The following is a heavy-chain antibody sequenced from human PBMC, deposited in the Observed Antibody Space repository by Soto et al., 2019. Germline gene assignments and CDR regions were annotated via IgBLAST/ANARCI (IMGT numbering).Heavy chain of an antibody. CDR3: ASSTNWANAAFDI. D-gene: IGHD7-27*01. Sequence: QVQLQESGPGLVKLSQTLSLTCTVSGGSISSGGYYWTWIRQRPGKGLEWIGNIYYSGNTYYNPSLNSRFTMSLDTSKDQFSLKLSSVTAADTAVYFCASSTNWANAAFDIWGQGTMVTVSS. V-gene: IGHV4-31*03. CDR2: IYYSGNT. J-gene: IGHJ3*02. CDR1: GGSISSGGYY.